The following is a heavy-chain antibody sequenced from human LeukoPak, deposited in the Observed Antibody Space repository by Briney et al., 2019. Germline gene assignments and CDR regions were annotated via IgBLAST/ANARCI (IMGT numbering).Heavy chain of an antibody. Sequence: ESGPALVKPTQTLXLTCTFSGFSLSTSGMCVSWIRQPPGKALEWLARIDWDDDKYYSTSLKTRLTISKDTSKNQVVLTMTNMDPVDTATYYCARMVPYYYDSSGYYYFDYWGQGTLVTVSS. CDR1: GFSLSTSGMC. J-gene: IGHJ4*02. CDR3: ARMVPYYYDSSGYYYFDY. CDR2: IDWDDDK. D-gene: IGHD3-22*01. V-gene: IGHV2-70*11.